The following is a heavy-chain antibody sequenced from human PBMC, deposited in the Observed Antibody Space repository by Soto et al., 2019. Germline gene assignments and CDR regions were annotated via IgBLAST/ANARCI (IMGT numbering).Heavy chain of an antibody. Sequence: EVQLVESGGALVQPGGSLRLSCAASGFTVSSKYMSWVRQAPGKGLEWVSLIQSGGTTYYADSVKGRFTISRDTSENRLHLQLDSLRAEDTAVYYCARDDVLCDGGRCYGVPLDVWGKGTPVTVSS. CDR1: GFTVSSKY. V-gene: IGHV3-66*01. D-gene: IGHD2-15*01. J-gene: IGHJ6*04. CDR3: ARDDVLCDGGRCYGVPLDV. CDR2: IQSGGTT.